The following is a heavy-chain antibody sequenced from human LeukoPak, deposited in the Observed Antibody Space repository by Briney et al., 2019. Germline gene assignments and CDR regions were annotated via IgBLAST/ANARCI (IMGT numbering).Heavy chain of an antibody. CDR2: ISGSGGST. D-gene: IGHD6-19*01. CDR1: GFTLSSYA. CDR3: AKSYSSGWTFDY. Sequence: GGSLRLSCAASGFTLSSYAMSWVRQAPGKGLEWVSAISGSGGSTYYADSVKGRFTISRDNSKNTLYLQMNSLRAEDTAVYYCAKSYSSGWTFDYWGQGTLVTVSS. J-gene: IGHJ4*02. V-gene: IGHV3-23*01.